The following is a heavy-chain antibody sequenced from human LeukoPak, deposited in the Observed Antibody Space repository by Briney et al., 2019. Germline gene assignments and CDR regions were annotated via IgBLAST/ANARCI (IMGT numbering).Heavy chain of an antibody. D-gene: IGHD6-13*01. CDR1: GYPFKSYW. CDR2: FYPGNPYT. CDR3: ARRSSSLSLYWFDP. J-gene: IGHJ5*02. Sequence: GGSLKIPRKGSGYPFKSYWLGRVPQTPGKGLGWMGIFYPGNPYTRDSPTFQGHVTISAAKSIHTAFLQWSSLKASDTAMYSCARRSSSLSLYWFDPWGQGTLVTVSS. V-gene: IGHV5-51*01.